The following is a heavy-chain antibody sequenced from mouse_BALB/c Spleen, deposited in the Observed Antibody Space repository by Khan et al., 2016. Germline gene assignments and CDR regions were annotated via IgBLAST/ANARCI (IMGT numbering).Heavy chain of an antibody. V-gene: IGHV2-5-1*01. CDR3: TQSNYDVGYYAMDY. CDR2: IWRGGST. J-gene: IGHJ4*01. CDR1: GFSLTSYG. Sequence: QVQLKQSGPSLVQPSQSLSITCTVSGFSLTSYGVHWVRQSPGKGLEWLGVIWRGGSTDYNAAFMSRLSITKDNSKSQVFFKMNSLQADDTAIYYCTQSNYDVGYYAMDYWGQGTSVTVSS. D-gene: IGHD2-4*01.